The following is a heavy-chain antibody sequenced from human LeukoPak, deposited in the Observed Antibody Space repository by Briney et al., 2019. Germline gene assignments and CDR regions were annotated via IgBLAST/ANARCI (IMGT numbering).Heavy chain of an antibody. CDR1: GLTFSSYW. D-gene: IGHD5-24*01. J-gene: IGHJ6*02. CDR2: INSDGSST. CDR3: AREGDGYWFYYYGMDV. V-gene: IGHV3-74*01. Sequence: GGSLRPSCAASGLTFSSYWMHWVRQAPGKGLVWVSRINSDGSSTSYADSVKGRFTISRDNAKNTLYLQMNSLRAEDTAVYYCAREGDGYWFYYYGMDVWGQGTTVTVSS.